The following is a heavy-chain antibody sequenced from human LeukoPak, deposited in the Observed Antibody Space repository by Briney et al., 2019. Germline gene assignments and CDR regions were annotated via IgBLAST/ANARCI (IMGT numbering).Heavy chain of an antibody. CDR1: GYTFTSYG. V-gene: IGHV1-69*05. D-gene: IGHD2-2*01. J-gene: IGHJ6*03. Sequence: SVKVSCKASGYTFTSYGISWVRQAPGQGLEWIGGIIPIFGTANYAQKFQGRVTITTDESTSTAYMELSILRSEDTAVYYCASSVLCSSTSCYRPYYYSYYMDVWGKGTTVTVSS. CDR3: ASSVLCSSTSCYRPYYYSYYMDV. CDR2: IIPIFGTA.